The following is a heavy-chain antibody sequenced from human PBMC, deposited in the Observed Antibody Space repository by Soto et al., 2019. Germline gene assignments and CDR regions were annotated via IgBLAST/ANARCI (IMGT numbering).Heavy chain of an antibody. CDR1: GDSMSTGGYY. J-gene: IGHJ4*02. Sequence: QVQLQESGPGLVKPSQTLSLICTVSGDSMSTGGYYWTWIRQHPGKGLEWIGHIYTTGTTYYSPSRKSQVTMSIDKSSNRFSLNLCSVTAADTAVYYCSRGRGSTPLRDWGPGALVTVS. D-gene: IGHD6-13*01. V-gene: IGHV4-31*02. CDR3: SRGRGSTPLRD. CDR2: IYTTGTT.